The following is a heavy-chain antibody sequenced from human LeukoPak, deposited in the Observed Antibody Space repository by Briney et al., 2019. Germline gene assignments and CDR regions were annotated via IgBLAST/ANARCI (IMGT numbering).Heavy chain of an antibody. J-gene: IGHJ3*02. Sequence: ASVKVSCKASGYTFTGYYMHWVRQAPGQGLEWLGWINPNSGGTNYAQKFQGRVTMTRDTSISTAYMELSRLRSDDTAVYYCARAGGYYYGSDAFDIWGQGTMVTVSS. CDR3: ARAGGYYYGSDAFDI. V-gene: IGHV1-2*02. CDR2: INPNSGGT. CDR1: GYTFTGYY. D-gene: IGHD3-10*01.